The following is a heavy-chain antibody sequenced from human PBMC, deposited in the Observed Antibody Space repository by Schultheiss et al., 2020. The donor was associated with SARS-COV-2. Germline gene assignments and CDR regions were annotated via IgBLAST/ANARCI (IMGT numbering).Heavy chain of an antibody. CDR3: ARAYYHRIAATGFFDY. Sequence: SETLSLTCTVSGASISTYYWSWIRQPPGKGLEWIGEINHSGSTNYNPSLKSRVTISVDTSKNQFSLKLSSVTAADTAVYYCARAYYHRIAATGFFDYWGQGTLVTVSS. D-gene: IGHD6-6*01. CDR1: GASISTYY. CDR2: INHSGST. J-gene: IGHJ4*02. V-gene: IGHV4-34*01.